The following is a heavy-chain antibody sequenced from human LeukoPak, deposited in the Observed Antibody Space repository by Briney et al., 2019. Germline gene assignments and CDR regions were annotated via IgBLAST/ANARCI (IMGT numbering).Heavy chain of an antibody. V-gene: IGHV4-59*01. J-gene: IGHJ3*02. D-gene: IGHD1-1*01. CDR2: IYYSGNT. CDR3: TRDVGTYAFDI. Sequence: SETLSLTCAVYGGSFSGYYWSWIRQPPGKGLECIGYIYYSGNTNYNPSLKSRVTISVHTSKNQFSLKLSSVTAADTAVYYCTRDVGTYAFDIWGQGTMVTVSS. CDR1: GGSFSGYY.